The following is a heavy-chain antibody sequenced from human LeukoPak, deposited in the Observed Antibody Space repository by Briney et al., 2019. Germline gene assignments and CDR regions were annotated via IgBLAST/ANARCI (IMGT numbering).Heavy chain of an antibody. Sequence: SVKVSCKASGSTFTGYYMHWVRQAPGRGLEWMGWNNPNSAGTNYAQKFQGRVTMTRDTSISTAYMELSRLRSDDTAVYYCAREYYDILTGYYRNYYYYMDVWGKGITVTIPS. D-gene: IGHD3-9*01. CDR2: NNPNSAGT. CDR3: AREYYDILTGYYRNYYYYMDV. J-gene: IGHJ6*03. V-gene: IGHV1-2*02. CDR1: GSTFTGYY.